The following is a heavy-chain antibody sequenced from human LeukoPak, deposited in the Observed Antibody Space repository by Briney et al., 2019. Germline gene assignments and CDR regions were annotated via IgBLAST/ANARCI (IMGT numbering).Heavy chain of an antibody. Sequence: SETLSLTCTVSGGSISYYYWNWIRQPAGKGLEWIGRIYTSGRTYYNPSLKSRVTMSVDTSTNQFSLKLSSVTAADTAVYYCARDLGAASLDYWGQGTLVTVSS. V-gene: IGHV4-4*07. CDR2: IYTSGRT. D-gene: IGHD6-13*01. CDR3: ARDLGAASLDY. CDR1: GGSISYYY. J-gene: IGHJ4*02.